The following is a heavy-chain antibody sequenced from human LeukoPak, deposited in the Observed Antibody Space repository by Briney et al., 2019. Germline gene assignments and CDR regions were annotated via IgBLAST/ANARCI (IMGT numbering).Heavy chain of an antibody. Sequence: GGSLRLSCAASGFTFSNAWMTWVRQAPGKGLEWVGRVKSRTDGGTTNYAAPVKGRFTISRDNSKNTLYLQMNSLRAEDTAVYYCSWGRYSGYDGGHWGQGTLVTVSS. D-gene: IGHD5-12*01. CDR2: VKSRTDGGTT. CDR3: SWGRYSGYDGGH. J-gene: IGHJ4*02. V-gene: IGHV3-15*01. CDR1: GFTFSNAW.